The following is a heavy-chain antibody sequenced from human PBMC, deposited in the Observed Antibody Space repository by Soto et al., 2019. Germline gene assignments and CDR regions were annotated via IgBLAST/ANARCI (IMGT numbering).Heavy chain of an antibody. CDR1: GFTFSNYW. V-gene: IGHV3-7*04. J-gene: IGHJ5*02. D-gene: IGHD3-16*01. CDR3: AGGVYELDP. Sequence: EVQLVESGGGLVQPGGSLRLSCVASGFTFSNYWMGWVRQAPGKGLEWVANMKQDGSETYYLDAVKGRFTISRDNAKNSLFLQMNSLRAEDTAVYYCAGGVYELDPWGQGTLVTVSS. CDR2: MKQDGSET.